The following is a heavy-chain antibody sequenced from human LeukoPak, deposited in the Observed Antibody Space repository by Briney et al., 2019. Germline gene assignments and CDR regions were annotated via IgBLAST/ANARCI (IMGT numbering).Heavy chain of an antibody. J-gene: IGHJ6*02. CDR3: ARVVGALGGYSMDV. D-gene: IGHD1-26*01. V-gene: IGHV3-53*01. Sequence: GGSLRLSCAASGFTVSSNYINWVRQAPGKGLEWVSVIHSGGSTYYADSVKGRFTISRDNSNNTLYLQMNSLRADDTAVYYCARVVGALGGYSMDVWGQGTTVTVFS. CDR2: IHSGGST. CDR1: GFTVSSNY.